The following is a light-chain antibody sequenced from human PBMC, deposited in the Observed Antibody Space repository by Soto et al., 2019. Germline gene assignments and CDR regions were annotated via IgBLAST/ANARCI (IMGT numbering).Light chain of an antibody. CDR3: QSYDSSLSGWV. V-gene: IGLV1-40*01. CDR1: SSNIGAGYD. CDR2: GNS. Sequence: QSVLTQRPSVSGAPGQRVTISCTGSSSNIGAGYDVHWYQQLPGTAPKLLIYGNSNRPSGVPDRFSGSKSGTSASLAITGLRAEDEADYYCQSYDSSLSGWVFGGGTKVTVL. J-gene: IGLJ3*02.